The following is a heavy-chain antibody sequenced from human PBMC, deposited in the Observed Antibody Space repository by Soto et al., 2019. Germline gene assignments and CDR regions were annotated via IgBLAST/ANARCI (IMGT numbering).Heavy chain of an antibody. CDR1: GGTFSSYA. CDR2: TIPIFGTA. D-gene: IGHD3-22*01. V-gene: IGHV1-69*13. CDR3: ARRSRPYYYDSSGYYSTYYYYGMDV. Sequence: SVKVSCKASGGTFSSYAISWVRQAPGQGLEWMGGTIPIFGTANYAQKFQGRVTITADESTSTAYMELSSLRSEDTAVYYCARRSRPYYYDSSGYYSTYYYYGMDVWGQGTTVTVSS. J-gene: IGHJ6*02.